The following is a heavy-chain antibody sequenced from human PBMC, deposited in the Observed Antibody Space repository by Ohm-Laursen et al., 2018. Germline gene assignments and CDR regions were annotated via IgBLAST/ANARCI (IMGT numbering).Heavy chain of an antibody. CDR2: INPASGGT. D-gene: IGHD5-12*01. CDR3: ATQQSGYVY. CDR1: GYSFTVYY. V-gene: IGHV1-2*02. Sequence: ASVKVSCKASGYSFTVYYMHWVRQAPGQGPEWMGWINPASGGTKYAQKFQGRVTVTRDTSTSTVYMELRGLRSEDTAVYYCATQQSGYVYWGQGTLVTVSS. J-gene: IGHJ4*02.